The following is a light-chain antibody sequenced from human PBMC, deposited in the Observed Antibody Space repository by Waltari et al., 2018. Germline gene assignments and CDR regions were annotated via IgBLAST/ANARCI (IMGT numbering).Light chain of an antibody. V-gene: IGKV2D-29*02. J-gene: IGKJ1*01. Sequence: DIVMTPTPLSLSVTPGQPASISCKSSPSLLHSDGKTYLYWYLQKPDQSPQLLIYEGATRSSGVPDRFSGSGSGTDFTLTISRVEAEDVGVYYCMQSIQLPGTFGQGTKVEIK. CDR1: PSLLHSDGKTY. CDR3: MQSIQLPGT. CDR2: EGA.